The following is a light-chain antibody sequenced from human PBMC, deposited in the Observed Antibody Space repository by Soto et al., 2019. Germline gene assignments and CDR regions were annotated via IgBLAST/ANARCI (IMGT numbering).Light chain of an antibody. CDR2: GNS. CDR3: QSYDSSLSGSYV. J-gene: IGLJ1*01. V-gene: IGLV1-40*01. Sequence: QSVLTQPRSVSGAPGQRVTISCTGSSSNIGARYDVHWYQHLPGTAPKLLIYGNSNRPSGVPDRFSASKSGTSASLAITGLQAEDEADYYCQSYDSSLSGSYVFGTGTKVTVL. CDR1: SSNIGARYD.